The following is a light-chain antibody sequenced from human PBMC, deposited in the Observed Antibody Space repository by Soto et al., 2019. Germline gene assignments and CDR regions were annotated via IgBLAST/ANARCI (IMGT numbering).Light chain of an antibody. CDR3: AAWDDSLNGVV. CDR2: SDN. Sequence: QPVLTQPPSASGTPGQRVTISCSGSSSNIGSNTVNWYQQLPGTAPKLLIHSDNQRPSGVPDRISGSKSGTSASLAISGLQSEDEADYYCAAWDDSLNGVVFGGGTKLTVL. V-gene: IGLV1-44*01. CDR1: SSNIGSNT. J-gene: IGLJ2*01.